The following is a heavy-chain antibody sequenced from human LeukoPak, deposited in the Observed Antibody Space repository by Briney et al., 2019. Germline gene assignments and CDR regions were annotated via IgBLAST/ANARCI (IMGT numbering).Heavy chain of an antibody. V-gene: IGHV1-2*02. CDR2: ICPESGGT. Sequence: AAVKVSCKASGYSFTGYCMHWVRQAPGQGLEWMGRICPESGGTNYAQKFQGRVTMTTDTTVSTAYMELSGLKSDDTAVYYCASGLNSRSSSCWGQGTRVTVSS. D-gene: IGHD6-13*01. CDR3: ASGLNSRSSSC. CDR1: GYSFTGYC. J-gene: IGHJ4*02.